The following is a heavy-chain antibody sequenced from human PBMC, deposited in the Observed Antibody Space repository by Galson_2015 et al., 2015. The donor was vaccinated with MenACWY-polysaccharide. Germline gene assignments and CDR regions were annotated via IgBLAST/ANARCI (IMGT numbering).Heavy chain of an antibody. Sequence: SLRLSCAASGFTFSSYAMSWVRQAPGKGLEWVSVISDSGRNTYYIDSVKGRFTISRDNSKNMLYMQMNSLRVEDTAVYYCASRGAAHYWGQGTLITVSS. D-gene: IGHD6-25*01. CDR3: ASRGAAHY. CDR2: ISDSGRNT. CDR1: GFTFSSYA. J-gene: IGHJ4*02. V-gene: IGHV3-23*01.